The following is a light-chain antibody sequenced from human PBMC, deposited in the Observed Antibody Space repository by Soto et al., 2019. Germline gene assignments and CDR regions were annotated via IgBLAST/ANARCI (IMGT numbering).Light chain of an antibody. CDR2: SND. Sequence: QSVLTQPPSASGTPGQRLTISCSGSSSNIGSNTVTWYQQLPGTAPKVLIHSNDRRPSGVPDRFSGSKSGTSASLAISGLLSDDEADYYCAAWDDSLNALVFGGGTKVTVL. J-gene: IGLJ2*01. CDR1: SSNIGSNT. V-gene: IGLV1-44*01. CDR3: AAWDDSLNALV.